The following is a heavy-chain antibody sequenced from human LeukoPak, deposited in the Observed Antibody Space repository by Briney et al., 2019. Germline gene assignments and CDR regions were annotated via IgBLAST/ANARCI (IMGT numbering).Heavy chain of an antibody. CDR1: GFTFSSYE. V-gene: IGHV3-48*03. CDR2: ISSSGSTI. J-gene: IGHJ6*03. D-gene: IGHD6-13*01. Sequence: GGSLRLSCAASGFTFSSYEMNWVRQAPGKGLEWVSYISSSGSTIYYADSVKGRFTISRDNAKNSLYLQMNSLRAEDTAVYYCAGLHSSRWYVRASMDVWGKGTTVTVSS. CDR3: AGLHSSRWYVRASMDV.